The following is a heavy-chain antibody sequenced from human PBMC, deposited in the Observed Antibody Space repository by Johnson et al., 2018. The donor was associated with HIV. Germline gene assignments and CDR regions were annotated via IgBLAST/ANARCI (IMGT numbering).Heavy chain of an antibody. Sequence: VQLVESGGGSVKPGDSLRLSCAASGFTFSDVWMTWVRQAPGRGLEWLGRIKTKTEGGTTDYAEPVKGRFTISRDDSINTVYLQMNSLRAEDTAVYYCARARAGDAFDIWGQGTMVTVSS. J-gene: IGHJ3*02. V-gene: IGHV3-15*01. D-gene: IGHD6-13*01. CDR2: IKTKTEGGTT. CDR3: ARARAGDAFDI. CDR1: GFTFSDVW.